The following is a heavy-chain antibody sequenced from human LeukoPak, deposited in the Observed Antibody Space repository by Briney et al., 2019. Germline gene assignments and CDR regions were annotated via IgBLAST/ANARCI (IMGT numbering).Heavy chain of an antibody. CDR2: IYYSGST. CDR1: GGSISSHY. J-gene: IGHJ4*02. Sequence: SETLSLTCTVSGGSISSHYWSWIRQPPGKGLEWIGYIYYSGSTNYNPSLKSRVTISVDTSKNQFSLKLSSVTAADTAVYYCARLSSGYGAADDYWGQGTLVTVSS. CDR3: ARLSSGYGAADDY. D-gene: IGHD6-19*01. V-gene: IGHV4-59*08.